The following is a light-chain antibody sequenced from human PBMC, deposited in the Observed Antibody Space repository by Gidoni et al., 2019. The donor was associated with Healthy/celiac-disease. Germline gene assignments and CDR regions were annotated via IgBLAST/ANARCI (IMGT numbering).Light chain of an antibody. CDR3: QQYNNWPPWGT. V-gene: IGKV3-15*01. Sequence: EIVMTQSTATLSVSPGERATLSCRARQSVSSNLAWYQQKPGQAPRLLIYGASTRATGIPARFSGSGSGTEFTLTISSLQSEDFAVYNCQQYNNWPPWGTFGQGTKVEIK. J-gene: IGKJ1*01. CDR2: GAS. CDR1: QSVSSN.